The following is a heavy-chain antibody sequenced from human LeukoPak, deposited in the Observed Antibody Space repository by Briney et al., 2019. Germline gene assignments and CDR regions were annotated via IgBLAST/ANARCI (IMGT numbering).Heavy chain of an antibody. V-gene: IGHV4-59*01. CDR1: GVSISPYF. J-gene: IGHJ4*02. CDR3: ARDRGNDGGFVQ. CDR2: IYYRGST. Sequence: PSETLSLTCTVSGVSISPYFWSGVRQPPGKGLEWIAHIYYRGSTYYSPSLSSRVTISVDTSKSQFSLKLTSVTAADTAMYYCARDRGNDGGFVQWGQGTLVTVSS. D-gene: IGHD3-16*01.